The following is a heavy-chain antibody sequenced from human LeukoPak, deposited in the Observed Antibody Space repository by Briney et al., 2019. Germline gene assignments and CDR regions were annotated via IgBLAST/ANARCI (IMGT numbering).Heavy chain of an antibody. CDR1: GFTFSDYY. D-gene: IGHD3-10*02. Sequence: GGSLRLSCAASGFTFSDYYMSWIRQAPGKGLEWVSTINKSGGITYYADSVKGRFTISRDNSKNTLYLQMNSLRAEDTAVYYCAELGITMIGGVWGKGTTVAISS. CDR3: AELGITMIGGV. J-gene: IGHJ6*04. CDR2: INKSGGIT. V-gene: IGHV3-23*01.